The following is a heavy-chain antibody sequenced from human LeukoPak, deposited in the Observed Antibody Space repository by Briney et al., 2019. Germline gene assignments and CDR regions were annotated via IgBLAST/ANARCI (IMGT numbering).Heavy chain of an antibody. D-gene: IGHD4-23*01. Sequence: GGSLRLSCAASGFTFSSYGMHWVRQAPGKGLEWVAFIRYDGSNKYYADSVKGRFTISRDNSKNTLYLQMNSLRAEDTAVYYCAKDLADYGGNSGYWGQGTLVTVSS. V-gene: IGHV3-30*02. CDR3: AKDLADYGGNSGY. J-gene: IGHJ4*02. CDR2: IRYDGSNK. CDR1: GFTFSSYG.